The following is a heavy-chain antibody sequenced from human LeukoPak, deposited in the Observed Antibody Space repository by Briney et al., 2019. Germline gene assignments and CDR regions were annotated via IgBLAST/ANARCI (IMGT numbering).Heavy chain of an antibody. Sequence: GGSLRLSCAASGFTFSSYAMSWVRQAPGKGLEWVSAISGSGGSTYYADSVKGRFTISRDNFKNTLYLQMNSLRAEDTAVYYCARAGTGYSSSWYGGTYNYFDYWGQGTLVTVSS. V-gene: IGHV3-23*01. J-gene: IGHJ4*02. CDR3: ARAGTGYSSSWYGGTYNYFDY. CDR2: ISGSGGST. CDR1: GFTFSSYA. D-gene: IGHD6-13*01.